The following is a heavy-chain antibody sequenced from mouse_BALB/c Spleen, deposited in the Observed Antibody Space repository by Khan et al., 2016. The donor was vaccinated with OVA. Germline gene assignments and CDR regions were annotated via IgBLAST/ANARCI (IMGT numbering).Heavy chain of an antibody. CDR2: INPSSGHT. Sequence: QVQLKQSGAELAKPGASVKMSCKASGYTFSNYWIHWVKQRPGQGLEWIGYINPSSGHTYYNQTFNDKATLTTDKSSSTAYMQLSSLTSEDSAVYYCAGERIDYWGQGTTLTVSS. CDR1: GYTFSNYW. V-gene: IGHV1-7*01. CDR3: AGERIDY. J-gene: IGHJ2*01.